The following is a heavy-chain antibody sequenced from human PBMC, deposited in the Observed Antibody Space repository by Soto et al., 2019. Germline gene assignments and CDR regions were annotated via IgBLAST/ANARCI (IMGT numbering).Heavy chain of an antibody. J-gene: IGHJ5*02. CDR2: IYHSGST. D-gene: IGHD2-2*01. CDR3: ARVVVVRPNNWFDP. Sequence: SETLSLTCAVSGYSISSGYYWGWIRQPPGKGLEWIGSIYHSGSTYYNPSLKSRVTISVDTSKNQFSLKLSSVTAADTAVYYCARVVVVRPNNWFDPWGQGTLVTVSS. V-gene: IGHV4-38-2*01. CDR1: GYSISSGYY.